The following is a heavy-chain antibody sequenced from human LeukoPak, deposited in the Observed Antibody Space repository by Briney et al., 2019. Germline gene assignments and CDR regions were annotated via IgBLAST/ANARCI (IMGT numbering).Heavy chain of an antibody. CDR3: AKSPYDVLTGYYDYYYYGMDV. J-gene: IGHJ6*02. CDR1: GFTFSSYA. D-gene: IGHD3-9*01. Sequence: QPGGSLRLSCAASGFTFSSYAMSWVRQAPGKGLEWVSAISGSGGSTYYADSVKGRFTISRDNSKNTLYLQMNSLRAEDTAVYYCAKSPYDVLTGYYDYYYYGMDVWGQGTTVTVSS. V-gene: IGHV3-23*01. CDR2: ISGSGGST.